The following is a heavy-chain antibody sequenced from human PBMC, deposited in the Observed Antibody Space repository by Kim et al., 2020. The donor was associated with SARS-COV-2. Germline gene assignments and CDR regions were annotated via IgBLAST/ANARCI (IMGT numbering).Heavy chain of an antibody. CDR3: VRDFDF. Sequence: AGSAKYSVDVVKGRFTISRDNAKNLLYLQLNSLRGDDTAVYYCVRDFDFWGQGALVTVSS. V-gene: IGHV3-7*04. CDR2: AGSAK. J-gene: IGHJ5*01.